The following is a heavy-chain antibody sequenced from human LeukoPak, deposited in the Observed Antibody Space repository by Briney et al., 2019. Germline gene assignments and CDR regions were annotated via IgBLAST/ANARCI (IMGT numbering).Heavy chain of an antibody. CDR1: GFTFSSYA. D-gene: IGHD6-19*01. V-gene: IGHV3-64*01. Sequence: GGSLRLSCAASGFTFSSYAMHWVRPAPGKGLEYVSAISSNGGSTYYANSVKGRFTISRDNSKNTLYLQMGSLRAEDMAVYYCARSAYSSGWYWRAFDIWGQGTMVTVSS. CDR3: ARSAYSSGWYWRAFDI. J-gene: IGHJ3*02. CDR2: ISSNGGST.